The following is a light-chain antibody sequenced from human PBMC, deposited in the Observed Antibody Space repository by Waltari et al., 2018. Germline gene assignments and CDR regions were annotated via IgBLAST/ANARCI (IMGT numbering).Light chain of an antibody. CDR2: SAS. CDR1: HAISTH. CDR3: QQSYSAPLH. J-gene: IGKJ4*01. V-gene: IGKV1-39*01. Sequence: DTLMTQSPSSLSASVGHTVTITCRATHAISTHVNWYKKTPGMAPSHLIFSASTLHRGVSSRFRGSGSGTDFTLTITDLQPDDFATYYCQQSYSAPLHFGGGTRVDI.